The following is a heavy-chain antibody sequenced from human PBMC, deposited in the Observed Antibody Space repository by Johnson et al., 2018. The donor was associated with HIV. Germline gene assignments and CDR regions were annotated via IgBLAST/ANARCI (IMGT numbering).Heavy chain of an antibody. D-gene: IGHD5-18*01. J-gene: IGHJ3*01. CDR1: GFSFSTYN. V-gene: IGHV3-30*18. CDR2: ISYSGSDT. Sequence: QMQLVESGGGLVQPGGSLRLSCAASGFSFSTYNMHWVRHAPGRGLEWVAFISYSGSDTYYVDSVKGRFTVSRDNSENTLFLQMNSLRDEDTAVYYCAKERTAMVTPFDAWGQGTRVTVSS. CDR3: AKERTAMVTPFDA.